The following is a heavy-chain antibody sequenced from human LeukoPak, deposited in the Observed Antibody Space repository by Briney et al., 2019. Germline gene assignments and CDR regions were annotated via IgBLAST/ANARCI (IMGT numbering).Heavy chain of an antibody. D-gene: IGHD3-22*01. CDR2: IYYSGST. CDR1: GGSISSGDYY. J-gene: IGHJ3*02. CDR3: ARGDDSSWVDAFDI. Sequence: PSQTLSLTCTVSGGSISSGDYYWSWIRQPPGKGLEWIGYIYYSGSTYYNPSLKSRVTISVDTSKNQFSLKLSSVTAADTAVYYCARGDDSSWVDAFDIWGQGTMVTVSS. V-gene: IGHV4-30-4*01.